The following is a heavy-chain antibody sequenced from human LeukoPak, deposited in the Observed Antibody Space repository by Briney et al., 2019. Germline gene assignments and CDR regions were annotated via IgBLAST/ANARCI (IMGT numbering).Heavy chain of an antibody. J-gene: IGHJ4*02. CDR2: ISAYNGNT. D-gene: IGHD3-9*01. CDR3: ARDRGDFDKVFDY. Sequence: ASVKVSCKASSYTFTNYAFTWVRQAPGQGLEWMGWISAYNGNTNYAQKLQGRVTMTTDTSTSTAYMELRSLRSDDTAVYYCARDRGDFDKVFDYWGQGTLVTVSS. V-gene: IGHV1-18*01. CDR1: SYTFTNYA.